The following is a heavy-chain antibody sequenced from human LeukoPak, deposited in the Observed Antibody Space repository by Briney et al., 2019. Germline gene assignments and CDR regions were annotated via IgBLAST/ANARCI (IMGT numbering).Heavy chain of an antibody. CDR3: ARYCGGDCYSGFYY. D-gene: IGHD2-21*02. V-gene: IGHV7-4-1*01. CDR2: INTNTGNP. Sequence: ASVKVYCKASGYTFTSYGMNWVRQAPGQGLEWMGWINTNTGNPTYAQGFTGRFVFSLDTSVSTAYLQICSLKAEDTAVYYCARYCGGDCYSGFYYWGQGTLVTVSS. J-gene: IGHJ4*02. CDR1: GYTFTSYG.